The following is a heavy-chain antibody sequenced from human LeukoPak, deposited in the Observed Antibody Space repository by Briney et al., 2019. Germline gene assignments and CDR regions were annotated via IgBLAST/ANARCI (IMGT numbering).Heavy chain of an antibody. J-gene: IGHJ4*02. Sequence: GESLKISCQGSGYTFTSYWIGWVRQMPGKGLEWMGIIYPGDSDTRYSPSFQGQVTVSADKSISTAYLQWSSLKASDTAMYYCARRSYDGNIDYWGQGTLVAVSS. D-gene: IGHD3-22*01. CDR3: ARRSYDGNIDY. V-gene: IGHV5-51*01. CDR1: GYTFTSYW. CDR2: IYPGDSDT.